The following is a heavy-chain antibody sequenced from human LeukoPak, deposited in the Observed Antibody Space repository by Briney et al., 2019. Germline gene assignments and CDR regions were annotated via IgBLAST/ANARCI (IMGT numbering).Heavy chain of an antibody. V-gene: IGHV1-69*13. Sequence: ASVKVSCKASGGTFSSYAISWVRQAPGQGLERMGGIIPIFGTANYAQKFQGRVTITADESTSTAYMELSSLRSEDTAVYYCAREVGLRRYFQHWGQGTLVTVSS. D-gene: IGHD4-17*01. CDR3: AREVGLRRYFQH. CDR1: GGTFSSYA. J-gene: IGHJ1*01. CDR2: IIPIFGTA.